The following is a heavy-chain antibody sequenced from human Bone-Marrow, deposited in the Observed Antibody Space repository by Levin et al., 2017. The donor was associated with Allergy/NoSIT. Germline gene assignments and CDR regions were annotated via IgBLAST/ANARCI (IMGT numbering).Heavy chain of an antibody. Sequence: GESLKISCGASGFTFSNYAMNWVRQAPGKGLEWVSSIGDSGGNTYYTDSVKGRFTISRDNSKDTLYLQMNSLRAEDTALYYCAKDRDRYGWDFDYWGQGTLVTVSS. D-gene: IGHD5-18*01. J-gene: IGHJ4*02. V-gene: IGHV3-23*01. CDR1: GFTFSNYA. CDR2: IGDSGGNT. CDR3: AKDRDRYGWDFDY.